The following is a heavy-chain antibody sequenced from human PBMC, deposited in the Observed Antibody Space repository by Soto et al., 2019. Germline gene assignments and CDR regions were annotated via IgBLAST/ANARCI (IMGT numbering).Heavy chain of an antibody. CDR2: IIPIVGTA. V-gene: IGHV1-69*13. D-gene: IGHD3-16*01. Sequence: ASVKVSCKASGGTFSSYAISWVRQAPGQGLDWMGGIIPIVGTANYAQKFQGRVTITADESTDTAYMELSSLRSEDSAIYYCAIILKPLRLRQFDPWGQGTLVTVSS. CDR1: GGTFSSYA. CDR3: AIILKPLRLRQFDP. J-gene: IGHJ5*02.